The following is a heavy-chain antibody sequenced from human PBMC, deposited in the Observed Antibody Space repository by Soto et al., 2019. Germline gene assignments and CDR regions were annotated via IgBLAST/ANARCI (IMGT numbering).Heavy chain of an antibody. D-gene: IGHD1-1*01. CDR3: AKANWNYFDY. CDR1: GFTFSSYA. Sequence: GGSLRLSCAASGFTFSSYAMSWVRQAPGKGLEWVSGIGGSGSSTFYADSVKGRFTISRDNSKNTLYLQMNSLRAEDTAVYYCAKANWNYFDYWGQGTLVTVSS. J-gene: IGHJ4*02. CDR2: IGGSGSST. V-gene: IGHV3-23*01.